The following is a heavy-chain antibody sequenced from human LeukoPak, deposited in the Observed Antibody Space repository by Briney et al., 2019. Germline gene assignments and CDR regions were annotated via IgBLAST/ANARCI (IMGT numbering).Heavy chain of an antibody. CDR2: VNRDGSET. Sequence: TGGSLRLSCGASGFTLSNHWMTWVRQVPGRGPEWVANVNRDGSETYYLDSVKGRFTISKDNAKNSLYLQMNSLRAEDTALYHCARNNGMDVWGQGTTVIVSS. CDR1: GFTLSNHW. V-gene: IGHV3-7*03. CDR3: ARNNGMDV. J-gene: IGHJ6*02.